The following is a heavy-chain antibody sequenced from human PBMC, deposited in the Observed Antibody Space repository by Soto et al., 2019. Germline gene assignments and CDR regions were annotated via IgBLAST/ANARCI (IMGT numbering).Heavy chain of an antibody. D-gene: IGHD6-19*01. CDR3: ARVPGSGWYSGGYHGMDV. J-gene: IGHJ6*02. Sequence: GASVKVSCKASGSTFTSYGISWVRQAPGQGLEWMGWISAYNGNTNYAQKLQGRVTMTTDTSTSTAYMELRSLRSDDTAVYYCARVPGSGWYSGGYHGMDVWGQGTTVTVSS. V-gene: IGHV1-18*01. CDR2: ISAYNGNT. CDR1: GSTFTSYG.